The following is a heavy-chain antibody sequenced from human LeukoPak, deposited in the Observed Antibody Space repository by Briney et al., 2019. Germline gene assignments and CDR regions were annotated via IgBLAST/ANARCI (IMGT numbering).Heavy chain of an antibody. CDR2: IKQDGSEK. D-gene: IGHD1-1*01. Sequence: GGSLRLSCAASGFTFSSYAMSWVRQAPGKGLEWVANIKQDGSEKYYVDSVKGRFTISRDNAKNSLYLQMNSLRAEDTAVYYCARDQVGELVPPTYYYYYYMDVWGKGTTVTVSS. CDR3: ARDQVGELVPPTYYYYYYMDV. CDR1: GFTFSSYA. J-gene: IGHJ6*03. V-gene: IGHV3-7*01.